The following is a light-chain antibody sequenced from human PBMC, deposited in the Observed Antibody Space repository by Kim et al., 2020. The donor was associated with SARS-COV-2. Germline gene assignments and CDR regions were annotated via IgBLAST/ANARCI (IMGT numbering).Light chain of an antibody. Sequence: EIVLTQSPGTLSLSPGERATLSCRASQSVSSSYLAWYQQKPGQAPRLLFYGASSRAIGIPDRFSGSGSGTDFTLTISRLEPEDFAVYYCQQYGSSAWTFGQGTKVDIK. CDR3: QQYGSSAWT. J-gene: IGKJ1*01. CDR1: QSVSSSY. V-gene: IGKV3-20*01. CDR2: GAS.